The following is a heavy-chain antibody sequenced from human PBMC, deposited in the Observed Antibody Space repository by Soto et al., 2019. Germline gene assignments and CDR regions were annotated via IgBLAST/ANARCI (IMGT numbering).Heavy chain of an antibody. CDR2: ISSSSSTI. Sequence: GGSLRLSCAASGFTFSSYSMNWVRQAPGRGLEWVSYISSSSSTIYYADSVKSRFTISRDNAQNSLYLQMNSLRAEDTAVYYCARPSTVAPFDYWGQGTLVTVSS. J-gene: IGHJ4*02. CDR1: GFTFSSYS. V-gene: IGHV3-48*01. D-gene: IGHD5-12*01. CDR3: ARPSTVAPFDY.